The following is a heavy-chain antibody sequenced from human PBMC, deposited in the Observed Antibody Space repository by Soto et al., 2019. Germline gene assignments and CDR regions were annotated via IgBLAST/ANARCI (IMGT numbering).Heavy chain of an antibody. J-gene: IGHJ5*02. CDR3: ARAVHSGSYFNWFDP. V-gene: IGHV3-30-3*01. CDR2: ISYDGSNK. CDR1: GFTFSSYA. D-gene: IGHD1-26*01. Sequence: QVQLVESGGGVVQPGRSLRLSCAASGFTFSSYAMHWVRQAPGKGLEWVAVISYDGSNKYYADSVKGRFTISRDNSKNTLYLQMNSLRAEDTAVYYCARAVHSGSYFNWFDPWGQGTLVTVSS.